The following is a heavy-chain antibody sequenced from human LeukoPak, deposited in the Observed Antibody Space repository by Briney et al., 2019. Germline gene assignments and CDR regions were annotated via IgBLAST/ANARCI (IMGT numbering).Heavy chain of an antibody. V-gene: IGHV6-1*01. J-gene: IGHJ6*02. CDR1: GDSVSSNSAA. Sequence: SQTLSLTCAISGDSVSSNSAAWNWIRQSPSRGLEWLGRTYYRSKWYNDYAVSVKSRITINPDTSKSQFSLQLNSVTPEDTAVYYCARDDISDIVVVPAARGPGMDVWGQGTTVTVSS. CDR3: ARDDISDIVVVPAARGPGMDV. CDR2: TYYRSKWYN. D-gene: IGHD2-2*01.